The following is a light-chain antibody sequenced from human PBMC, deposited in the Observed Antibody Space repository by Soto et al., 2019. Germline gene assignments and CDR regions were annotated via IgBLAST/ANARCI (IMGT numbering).Light chain of an antibody. CDR1: SSDVGDYNY. Sequence: QSALTQPASVSGSPGQSITISCTGTSSDVGDYNYVSWYQQHPGKAPKIMIYEVSNRPSGVSNRFSGSKSGNTASLTISGLQAEDEADYYCSSYTSSGTVVFGGGTKVTVL. J-gene: IGLJ2*01. CDR3: SSYTSSGTVV. CDR2: EVS. V-gene: IGLV2-14*01.